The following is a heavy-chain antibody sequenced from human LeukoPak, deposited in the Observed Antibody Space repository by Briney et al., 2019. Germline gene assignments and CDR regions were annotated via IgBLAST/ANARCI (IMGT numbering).Heavy chain of an antibody. D-gene: IGHD5-18*01. CDR1: EFTFSSYT. CDR2: ISGNGDDT. V-gene: IGHV3-64*01. J-gene: IGHJ4*02. Sequence: PGGSLRLSCVASEFTFSSYTMHWFRQAPGKGLEYVSAISGNGDDTYYANSVKGRFTVSRDNSKNTLYLQMGSLRAEDMAVYYCAREFPEYSYASFDSWGQGTLVTVSS. CDR3: AREFPEYSYASFDS.